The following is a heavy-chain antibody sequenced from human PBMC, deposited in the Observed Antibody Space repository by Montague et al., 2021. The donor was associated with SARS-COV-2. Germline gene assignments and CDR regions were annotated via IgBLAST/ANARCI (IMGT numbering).Heavy chain of an antibody. D-gene: IGHD1-26*01. V-gene: IGHV3-23*01. CDR3: AKDMWDLYYFDY. CDR1: GFIFSSFA. J-gene: IGHJ4*02. CDR2: VRGSGGSP. Sequence: SLRLSCAASGFIFSSFAMSWVRQAPGKGLEWVSAVRGSGGSPNYADSVKGRFTIYRDNSNNMLYLQMNGLRAEDTAVYHCAKDMWDLYYFDYWGQGTLVTVSS.